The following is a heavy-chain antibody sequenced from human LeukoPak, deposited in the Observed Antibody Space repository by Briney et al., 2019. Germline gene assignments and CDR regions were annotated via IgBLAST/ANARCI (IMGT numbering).Heavy chain of an antibody. CDR1: GYTFTSYY. D-gene: IGHD3-22*01. Sequence: ASVNVSCKASGYTFTSYYMHWVRQAPRQGLEWMGIINPSGGSTSYAQKFQGRVTMTRDTSTSTVYMELSSLRSEDTAVYYCARDQLYYYDSSGYYYNWFDPWGQGTLVTVSS. CDR3: ARDQLYYYDSSGYYYNWFDP. J-gene: IGHJ5*02. V-gene: IGHV1-46*01. CDR2: INPSGGST.